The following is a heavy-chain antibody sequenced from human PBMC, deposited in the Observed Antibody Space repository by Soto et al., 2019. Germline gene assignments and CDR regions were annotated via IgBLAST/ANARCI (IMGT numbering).Heavy chain of an antibody. CDR2: INPRSGDT. CDR1: GNTFTRFY. CDR3: ARVALSWGGWLDP. D-gene: IGHD3-16*01. J-gene: IGHJ5*02. Sequence: QVQLVQSGAEVKKPGASVNVSCKASGNTFTRFYIHWVRQAPGQGLEWMGIINPRSGDTTYAEKFQGRIPGTRDTSTSTVYMELTSLGYEDTAIYYCARVALSWGGWLDPWGQGTLVTVSS. V-gene: IGHV1-46*01.